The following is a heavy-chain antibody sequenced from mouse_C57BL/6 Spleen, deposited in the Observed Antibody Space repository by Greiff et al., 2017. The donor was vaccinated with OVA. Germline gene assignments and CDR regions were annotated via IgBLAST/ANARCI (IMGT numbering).Heavy chain of an antibody. Sequence: VQLVESGGGLVKPGGSLKLSCAASGFTFRDYGMHWVRQAPEKGLEWVAYISSGSSTIYYADTVKGRFTISRDNAKNTLFLQMTSLRSEDTAMYYCARTGPGAMDYWGQGTSVTVSS. CDR1: GFTFRDYG. V-gene: IGHV5-17*01. J-gene: IGHJ4*01. D-gene: IGHD3-3*01. CDR2: ISSGSSTI. CDR3: ARTGPGAMDY.